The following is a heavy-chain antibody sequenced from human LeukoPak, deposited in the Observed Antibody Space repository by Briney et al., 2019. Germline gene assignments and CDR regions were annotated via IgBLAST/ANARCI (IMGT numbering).Heavy chain of an antibody. CDR2: IYYSGST. J-gene: IGHJ5*02. Sequence: SETLSLTCTVSGGSISSYYWSWIRQPPGKGLEWIGYIYYSGSTNYNPSLKSRVTISVDTSKNQFSLKLSSVTAADTAVYYCARNEEGGSYSAWFDPWGQGTLVTVSS. CDR3: ARNEEGGSYSAWFDP. CDR1: GGSISSYY. D-gene: IGHD1-26*01. V-gene: IGHV4-59*01.